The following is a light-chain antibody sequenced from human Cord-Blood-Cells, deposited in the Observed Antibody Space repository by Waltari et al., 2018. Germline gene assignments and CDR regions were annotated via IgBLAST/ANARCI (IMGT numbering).Light chain of an antibody. Sequence: SYELTQPSSVSVSLGQTARITCSGDVLAKKSARWFQQKPGQAPVLVIYKDSERPSGIPERFSGSSSGTTVTLTISGAQVEDEADYYCYSAADNNLVFGGGTKLTVL. CDR1: VLAKKS. V-gene: IGLV3-27*01. CDR2: KDS. J-gene: IGLJ3*02. CDR3: YSAADNNLV.